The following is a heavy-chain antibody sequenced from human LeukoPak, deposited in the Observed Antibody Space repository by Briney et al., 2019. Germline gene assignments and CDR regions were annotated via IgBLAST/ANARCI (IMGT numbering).Heavy chain of an antibody. J-gene: IGHJ4*02. V-gene: IGHV3-23*01. D-gene: IGHD6-13*01. CDR2: MSGSGGTT. CDR1: GFTFSSYA. CDR3: AKVQQLATIYYFDY. Sequence: PGESLRLSCAASGFTFSSYAMSWVRQAPGKGLEWVSAMSGSGGTTYYADSVKGRFAISRDNSKNTLYLQMSSLRTEDTALYYCAKVQQLATIYYFDYWGQGSLVTVSS.